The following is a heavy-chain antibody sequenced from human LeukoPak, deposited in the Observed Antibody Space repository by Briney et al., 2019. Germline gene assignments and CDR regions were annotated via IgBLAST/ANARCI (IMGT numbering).Heavy chain of an antibody. D-gene: IGHD4-17*01. J-gene: IGHJ4*02. CDR2: IKQDESEK. Sequence: GGSLRLSCVASGFTFSSYWVSWVRQAPGKGLEWVANIKQDESEKWYEDSVKGRFTISRDNAEKSLYLQINSLRAEDTAVYYCARGNDYGDYVGIYFDSWGQGTLVTVSS. CDR1: GFTFSSYW. V-gene: IGHV3-7*03. CDR3: ARGNDYGDYVGIYFDS.